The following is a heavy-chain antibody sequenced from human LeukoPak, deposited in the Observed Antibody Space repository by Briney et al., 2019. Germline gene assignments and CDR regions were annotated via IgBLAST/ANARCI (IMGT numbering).Heavy chain of an antibody. CDR1: GYIFTNSW. CDR2: IYPGDSDT. CDR3: ARQGYSDYGMDV. D-gene: IGHD1-1*01. J-gene: IGHJ6*02. V-gene: IGHV5-51*01. Sequence: GESLKISCKGSGYIFTNSWIAWVRQMPEKGLECMGIIYPGDSDTRYSPSFQGQVTISADKSISTAYLQWSSLKASDTAMYYCARQGYSDYGMDVWGQGTRVTVSS.